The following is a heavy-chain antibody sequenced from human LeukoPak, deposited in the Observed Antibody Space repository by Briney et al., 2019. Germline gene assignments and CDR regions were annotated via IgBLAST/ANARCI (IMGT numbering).Heavy chain of an antibody. CDR1: GAFITNSHW. CDR3: ATYFYGEYGSYYFDY. Sequence: SETLSLTCAVSGAFITNSHWWSWARQPPGKGLEWIGEIYHSGTTNYNPSLKSRVTMSVDESKNQFSLKLSSVTAADTAIYYCATYFYGEYGSYYFDYWGQGTLVTVSS. V-gene: IGHV4-4*02. CDR2: IYHSGTT. D-gene: IGHD4-17*01. J-gene: IGHJ4*02.